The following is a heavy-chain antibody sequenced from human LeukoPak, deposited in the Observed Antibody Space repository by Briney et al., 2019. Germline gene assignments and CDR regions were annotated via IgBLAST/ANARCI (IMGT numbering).Heavy chain of an antibody. J-gene: IGHJ4*02. CDR1: GFTFSSYS. V-gene: IGHV3-48*04. CDR3: ARGDVGGLVI. Sequence: GGSLRLPCAASGFTFSSYSMNWVRQAPGKGLEWVSYISSASSTIYYADSVKGRFTISRDNAKNSLYLQMNSLRAEDTAVYYCARGDVGGLVIWGQGTLVTVSS. D-gene: IGHD3/OR15-3a*01. CDR2: ISSASSTI.